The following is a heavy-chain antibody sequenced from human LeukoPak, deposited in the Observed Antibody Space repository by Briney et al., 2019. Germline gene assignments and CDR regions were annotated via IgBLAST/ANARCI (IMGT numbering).Heavy chain of an antibody. CDR2: ISSSGSTI. CDR1: GFTFSSYE. D-gene: IGHD3-22*01. Sequence: PGGSLGLSCAASGFTFSSYEMNWVRQAPGKGLEWVSYISSSGSTIYYADSVKGRFTISRDNAKNSLYLQMNSLRAEDTAVYYCAKSNGYGLIDIWGQGTMVTVSS. V-gene: IGHV3-48*03. CDR3: AKSNGYGLIDI. J-gene: IGHJ3*02.